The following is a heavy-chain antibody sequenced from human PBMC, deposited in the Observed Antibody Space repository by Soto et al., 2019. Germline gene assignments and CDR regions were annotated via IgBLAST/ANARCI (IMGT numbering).Heavy chain of an antibody. CDR3: ARVPDR. D-gene: IGHD2-2*01. CDR2: IYYSGST. CDR1: GGSSSSYY. J-gene: IGHJ5*02. Sequence: TSETLSLTCTVSGGSSSSYYWSWIRQPPGKGLEWIGYIYYSGSTNYNPSLKSRVTISVDRSKNQFSLKLSSVTAADTAVYYCARVPDRWGQGTLVTVSS. V-gene: IGHV4-59*12.